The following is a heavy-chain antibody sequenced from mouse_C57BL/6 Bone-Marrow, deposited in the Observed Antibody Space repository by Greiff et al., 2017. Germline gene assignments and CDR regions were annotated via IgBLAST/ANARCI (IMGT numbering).Heavy chain of an antibody. V-gene: IGHV1-69*01. CDR3: ARRRYWYFDV. CDR2: IDPSDSYT. J-gene: IGHJ1*03. Sequence: QVQLQQSGAELVKPGASVKLSCKASGYTFTSYWMHWVKQRPGQGLEWIGEIDPSDSYTNYNQKFKGKSTLTVDKSSSTAYMQLSSLTSEDSAVYYCARRRYWYFDVWGTGTTVTVSS. CDR1: GYTFTSYW.